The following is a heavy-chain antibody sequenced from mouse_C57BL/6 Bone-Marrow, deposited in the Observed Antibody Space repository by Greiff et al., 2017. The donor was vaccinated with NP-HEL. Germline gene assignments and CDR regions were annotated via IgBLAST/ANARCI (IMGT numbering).Heavy chain of an antibody. CDR3: ARCLYYYGSGYFDY. CDR2: IYPGSGST. CDR1: GYTFTSYW. V-gene: IGHV1-55*01. Sequence: VQLQQSGAELVKPGASVKMSCKASGYTFTSYWITWVKQRPGQGLEWIGDIYPGSGSTNYNEKFKSKATLTVDTSSSTAYMQLSSLTSEDSAVYYCARCLYYYGSGYFDYWGQGTTLTVSS. D-gene: IGHD1-1*01. J-gene: IGHJ2*01.